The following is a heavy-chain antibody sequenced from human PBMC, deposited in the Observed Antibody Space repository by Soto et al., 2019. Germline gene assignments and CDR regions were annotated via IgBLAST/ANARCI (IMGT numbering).Heavy chain of an antibody. CDR1: GSSISSNY. CDR2: VYNSGSA. CDR3: ARYRREAVAGYTLDN. Sequence: SETLSLTCTVSGSSISSNYWTWIRQPPGKGLEWIGYVYNSGSANYNPSLKSRVTISEDTSKSQFSLKVNSMTAADTAVYYCARYRREAVAGYTLDNWGQGILVTVSS. J-gene: IGHJ4*02. V-gene: IGHV4-59*01. D-gene: IGHD6-13*01.